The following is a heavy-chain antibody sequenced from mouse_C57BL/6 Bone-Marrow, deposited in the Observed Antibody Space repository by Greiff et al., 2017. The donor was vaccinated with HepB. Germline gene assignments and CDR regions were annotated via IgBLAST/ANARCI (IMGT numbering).Heavy chain of an antibody. V-gene: IGHV1-50*01. CDR1: GYTFTSYW. J-gene: IGHJ3*01. CDR3: AKLGRRAWFAY. D-gene: IGHD4-1*01. CDR2: IDPSDSYT. Sequence: QVQLQQPGAELVKPGASVKLSCKASGYTFTSYWMQWVKQRPGQGLEWIGEIDPSDSYTNYNQKFTGKATLTVDTSSSTAYMQLSSLTSEDSAVYYCAKLGRRAWFAYWGQGTLVTVSA.